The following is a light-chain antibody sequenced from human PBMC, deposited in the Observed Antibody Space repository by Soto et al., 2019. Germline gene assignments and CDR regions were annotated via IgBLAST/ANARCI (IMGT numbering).Light chain of an antibody. CDR2: DAS. J-gene: IGKJ4*01. CDR3: QQRSNWPLT. V-gene: IGKV3-11*01. CDR1: QSVNTY. Sequence: EIVLTQSPATLSLSPGERATLSCRASQSVNTYLAWYQQRPGQAPRLLMYDASNRATGIPARCSGRGSGTDFTLTIDRLEPEDFAVYYCQQRSNWPLTFGGGTKVEIK.